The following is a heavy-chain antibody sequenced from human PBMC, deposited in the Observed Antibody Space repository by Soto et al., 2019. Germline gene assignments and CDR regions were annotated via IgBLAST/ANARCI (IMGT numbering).Heavy chain of an antibody. D-gene: IGHD2-2*01. J-gene: IGHJ6*03. CDR1: GFPFSSYG. V-gene: IGHV3-30*18. CDR3: AKDLEDIVVVPAAMGPRGDYYMDV. Sequence: RRVSRPSAGFPFSSYGMHRVRQAPDKGLEWVAVISYDGSNKYYADSVKGRFTISRDNSKNTLYLQMNSLRAEDTAVYYCAKDLEDIVVVPAAMGPRGDYYMDVWGKGTTVTVSS. CDR2: ISYDGSNK.